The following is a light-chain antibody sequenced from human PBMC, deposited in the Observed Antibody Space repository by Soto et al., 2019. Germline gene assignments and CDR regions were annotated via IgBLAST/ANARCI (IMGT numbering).Light chain of an antibody. Sequence: IQFTQSPSSLSAYVGYRVAISFRSSQDISSYLAWYQQKPGKAPKLLIYGASTLQSGVPSRFSGSGSGTDFTVTISSLQTEDFATYYCKQLDTYPPTFGGGTKVDIK. V-gene: IGKV1-9*01. J-gene: IGKJ4*01. CDR3: KQLDTYPPT. CDR1: QDISSY. CDR2: GAS.